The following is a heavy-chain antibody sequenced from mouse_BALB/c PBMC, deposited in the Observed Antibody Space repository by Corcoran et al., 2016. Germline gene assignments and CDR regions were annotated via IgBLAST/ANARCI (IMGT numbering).Heavy chain of an antibody. J-gene: IGHJ3*01. Sequence: EIQLQQSGHELVKPGASMKITCKASGYSFTGYNLNWVKQSHGKNLEWIGLINPYNGGTSYNQKFKGKSTLTVDKSSSTAYMELLSLTSEDSAVYYCARTNYYGSSVSWVAYWGQGTLVTVSA. CDR2: INPYNGGT. V-gene: IGHV1-18*01. CDR1: GYSFTGYN. D-gene: IGHD1-1*01. CDR3: ARTNYYGSSVSWVAY.